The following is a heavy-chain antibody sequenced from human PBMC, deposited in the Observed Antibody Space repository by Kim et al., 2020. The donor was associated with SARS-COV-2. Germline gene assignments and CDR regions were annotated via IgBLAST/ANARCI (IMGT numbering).Heavy chain of an antibody. D-gene: IGHD3-3*01. CDR3: TRSTHLRIFGEAFGFDY. Sequence: GGSLRLSCATSGFNFGEYAINWVRQAPGKGLEWVGFIRGKSYGGTADYAASVKGRFFISRDDSKGTAYLQLTILKSEDTGVYFCTRSTHLRIFGEAFGFDYWGQGTLVTVSP. CDR1: GFNFGEYA. CDR2: IRGKSYGGTA. J-gene: IGHJ4*02. V-gene: IGHV3-49*04.